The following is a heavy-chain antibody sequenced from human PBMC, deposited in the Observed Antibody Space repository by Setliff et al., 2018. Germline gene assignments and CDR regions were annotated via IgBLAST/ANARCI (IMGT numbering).Heavy chain of an antibody. V-gene: IGHV4-61*01. J-gene: IGHJ4*02. Sequence: SQTLSLTCAVSGGSITSGSYYWSWIRQPPGKGLEWIGYIYYSGSTNSNPSLKSRVTISLDTSNNQSSLKLSSVPAAATAMYDCAGTPALGTSWLSPFDYWGKGSRVTVSS. CDR2: IYYSGST. CDR1: GGSITSGSYY. D-gene: IGHD5-12*01. CDR3: AGTPALGTSWLSPFDY.